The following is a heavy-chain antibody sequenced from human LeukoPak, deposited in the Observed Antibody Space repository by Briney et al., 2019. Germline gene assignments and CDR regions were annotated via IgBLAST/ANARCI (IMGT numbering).Heavy chain of an antibody. Sequence: GGSLRLSCAASGFTWSSYALSWVRQAPGKGLQWVSTLSDNTYYADSVRGRFSISGDSSEHTLYLQMNSLRAEDTAVYFCARSRGPGSHWFDPWGQGTLVTVSS. CDR2: LSDNT. D-gene: IGHD3-10*01. J-gene: IGHJ5*02. CDR1: GFTWSSYA. CDR3: ARSRGPGSHWFDP. V-gene: IGHV3-23*01.